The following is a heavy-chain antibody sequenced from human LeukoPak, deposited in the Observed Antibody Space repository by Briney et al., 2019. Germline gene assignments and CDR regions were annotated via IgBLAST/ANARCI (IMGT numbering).Heavy chain of an antibody. D-gene: IGHD3-22*01. CDR1: GFTFNNYG. V-gene: IGHV3-30*02. CDR2: IRYNGNNQ. Sequence: PGGSLRLSCAASGFTFNNYGMHWVRQAPGKGLEWVAFIRYNGNNQYYADSVKGRFTISRDNSKNTLYLQMNSLRAEDTAVYYCARDPSRSDSSGYCDYWGQGTLVTVSS. CDR3: ARDPSRSDSSGYCDY. J-gene: IGHJ4*02.